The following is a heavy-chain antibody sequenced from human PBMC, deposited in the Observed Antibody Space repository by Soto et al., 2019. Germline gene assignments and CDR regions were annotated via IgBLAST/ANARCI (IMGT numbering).Heavy chain of an antibody. CDR1: GGSISSGGTGSY. CDR2: IYYTGNT. CDR3: ASGHDAYKVRY. D-gene: IGHD1-1*01. V-gene: IGHV4-31*03. Sequence: QVQLQESGPGLVKPSQTLSLTCTVSGGSISSGGTGSYWTWIRQLPGKGLEWIGYIYYTGNTYYNXAXKXXPTISIDTSETQFSLKLTSGPAADTAVYFCASGHDAYKVRYWGQGTLVTVSS. J-gene: IGHJ4*02.